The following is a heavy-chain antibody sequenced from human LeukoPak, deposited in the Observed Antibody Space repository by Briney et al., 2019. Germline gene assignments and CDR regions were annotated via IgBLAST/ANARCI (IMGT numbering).Heavy chain of an antibody. V-gene: IGHV1-3*01. CDR2: INVGNGNT. Sequence: ASVKVSCKASGYTFTNYAIHWVRQAPGQRLEWMGWINVGNGNTKCSQNFRGRVTITRDTSASRAYMELSSLGSEDTAVYYCALQSCTSTSCYWALDYWGQGTLVTVSS. J-gene: IGHJ4*02. D-gene: IGHD2-2*01. CDR1: GYTFTNYA. CDR3: ALQSCTSTSCYWALDY.